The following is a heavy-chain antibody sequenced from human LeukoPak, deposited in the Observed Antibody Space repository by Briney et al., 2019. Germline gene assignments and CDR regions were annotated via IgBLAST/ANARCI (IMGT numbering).Heavy chain of an antibody. V-gene: IGHV3-48*02. CDR2: INSDSTNI. D-gene: IGHD1-26*01. J-gene: IGHJ4*02. CDR3: ARDYEWAFDY. Sequence: PGGSLRLSCAASGFTFSSYSMNWVRQAPGEGLEWVSHINSDSTNIAYADSVKGRFTISRDNAKNSLYLQLNSLRDEDTAVYYCARDYEWAFDYWGQGVLVTVSS. CDR1: GFTFSSYS.